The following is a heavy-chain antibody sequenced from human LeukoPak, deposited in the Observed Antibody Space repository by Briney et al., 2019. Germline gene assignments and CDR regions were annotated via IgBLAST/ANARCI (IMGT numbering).Heavy chain of an antibody. CDR3: AKDQNPRYFDWSANYFDY. J-gene: IGHJ4*02. CDR1: GFTFSSYA. V-gene: IGHV3-23*01. Sequence: GGSLRLSCAASGFTFSSYAMSWVRQAPGKGLEWVSAISGSGGSTYYADSVKGRFTISRDNSKNTLYLQMNSLRAEDTAVYYCAKDQNPRYFDWSANYFDYWGQGTLVTVSS. D-gene: IGHD3-9*01. CDR2: ISGSGGST.